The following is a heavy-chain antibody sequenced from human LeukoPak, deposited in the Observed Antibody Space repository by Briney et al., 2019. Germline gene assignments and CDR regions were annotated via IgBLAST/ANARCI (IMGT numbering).Heavy chain of an antibody. CDR2: IYHSGST. Sequence: SETLSLTCNVSGYSISNGYYWGWIRQPPGKGLEWIGNIYHSGSTYYNPSLKSRVTISVGTSKNQFSLKLSSVTAADTAVYYCARGYDSSGYYLFGYWGQGTLVTVSS. V-gene: IGHV4-38-2*02. D-gene: IGHD3-22*01. CDR1: GYSISNGYY. J-gene: IGHJ4*02. CDR3: ARGYDSSGYYLFGY.